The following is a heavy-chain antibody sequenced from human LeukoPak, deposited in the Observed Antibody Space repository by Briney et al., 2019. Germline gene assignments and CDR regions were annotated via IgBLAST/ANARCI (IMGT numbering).Heavy chain of an antibody. J-gene: IGHJ4*02. CDR3: ARDSRISSGWYGAFDY. CDR1: GGSISSGSYY. CDR2: IYTSGST. Sequence: SETLSLTCTVSGGSISSGSYYWSWIRQPAGKGLEWIGRIYTSGSTNYNPSLKSRVTISVDTPKNQFSLKLSSVTAADTAVYYCARDSRISSGWYGAFDYWGQGTLVTVSS. V-gene: IGHV4-61*02. D-gene: IGHD6-19*01.